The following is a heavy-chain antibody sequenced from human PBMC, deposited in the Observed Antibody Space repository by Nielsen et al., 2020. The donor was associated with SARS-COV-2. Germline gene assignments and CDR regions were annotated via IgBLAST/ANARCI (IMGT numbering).Heavy chain of an antibody. CDR3: ARVSEQWLVQGDYFDY. CDR1: GFTFSSYA. J-gene: IGHJ4*02. D-gene: IGHD6-19*01. CDR2: IYSGGSST. V-gene: IGHV3-23*03. Sequence: GGSLRLSCAASGFTFSSYAMSWVRQAPGKGLEWVSVIYSGGSSTYYADSVKGRFTISRDNAKNSLYLQMNSLRAEDTAVYYCARVSEQWLVQGDYFDYWGQGTLVTVSS.